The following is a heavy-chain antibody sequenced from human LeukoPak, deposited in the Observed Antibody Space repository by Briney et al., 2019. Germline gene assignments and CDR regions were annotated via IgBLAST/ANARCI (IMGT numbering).Heavy chain of an antibody. Sequence: SVKVSCKASGGTFSSYAISWVRQAPGQGLDWMGRIIPILGIANYAQKFQGRVTITADKSTSTAYMELSSLRSEDTAVYYCARGTDYYYGMDVWGQGTTVTVSS. CDR3: ARGTDYYYGMDV. V-gene: IGHV1-69*04. CDR2: IIPILGIA. J-gene: IGHJ6*02. CDR1: GGTFSSYA.